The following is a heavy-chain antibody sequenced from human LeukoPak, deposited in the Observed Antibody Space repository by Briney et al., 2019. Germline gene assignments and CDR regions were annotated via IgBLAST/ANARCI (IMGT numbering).Heavy chain of an antibody. J-gene: IGHJ4*02. CDR2: IHNDDST. CDR3: ARASGRYNGGYDH. CDR1: GFTVTGNY. V-gene: IGHV3-53*01. Sequence: SGGSLRLSCAASGFTVTGNYMSWVRQAPGKGLEWVSFIHNDDSTYYTDSVKGRFTISRDNSKNTLYLQMNSLRVEDTAVYFCARASGRYNGGYDHWGQGTLVTVPS. D-gene: IGHD1-26*01.